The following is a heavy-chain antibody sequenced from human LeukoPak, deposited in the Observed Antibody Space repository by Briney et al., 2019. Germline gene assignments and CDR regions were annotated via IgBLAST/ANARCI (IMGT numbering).Heavy chain of an antibody. J-gene: IGHJ5*02. D-gene: IGHD3-16*01. V-gene: IGHV3-43*01. CDR3: AKDLLREDFGGFDP. Sequence: PGGSLRLSCAASGFTFDDYTMHWVRQAPGKGLEWVSLISWDGGSTYYADSVKGRFTISRDNSKNSLYLQMNSLKTEDTALYYCAKDLLREDFGGFDPWGQGTLVTVSS. CDR1: GFTFDDYT. CDR2: ISWDGGST.